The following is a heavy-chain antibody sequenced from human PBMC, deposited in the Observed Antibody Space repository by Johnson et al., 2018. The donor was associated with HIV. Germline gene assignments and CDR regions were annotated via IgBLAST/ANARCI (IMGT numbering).Heavy chain of an antibody. V-gene: IGHV3-15*01. D-gene: IGHD3-22*01. CDR1: GFTFSNAW. CDR2: IKSKTDAGTT. CDR3: TTIHYDSSSPGAFDF. Sequence: VQLVESGGGLVQPGGSLRLSCADSGFTFSNAWMSWVRQAPGKGLEWVGRIKSKTDAGTTDYAAPVKGRFTISRDDSKNTLYLQMNSLQTEDTGVYYCTTIHYDSSSPGAFDFWGQGTMVTVSS. J-gene: IGHJ3*01.